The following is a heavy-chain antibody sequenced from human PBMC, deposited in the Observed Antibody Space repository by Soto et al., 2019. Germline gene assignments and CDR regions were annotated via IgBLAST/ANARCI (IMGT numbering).Heavy chain of an antibody. D-gene: IGHD4-17*01. V-gene: IGHV4-59*01. CDR1: GGSISSYY. Sequence: QVQLQESGPGLVKPSETLSLTCTVSGGSISSYYWSWIRQPPGKGLEWIGYIYYSGSTNYNPSLKSRVTISVDTSKTQFSLQRSSVTAADTAVYYCSRGLTTVSYFDYWGQGTLVTVSS. CDR2: IYYSGST. J-gene: IGHJ4*02. CDR3: SRGLTTVSYFDY.